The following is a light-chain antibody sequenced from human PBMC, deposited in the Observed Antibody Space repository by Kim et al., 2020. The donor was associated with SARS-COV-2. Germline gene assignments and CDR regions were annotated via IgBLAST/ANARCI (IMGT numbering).Light chain of an antibody. CDR1: QSVSSSY. Sequence: PGERATLSCRASQSVSSSYLAWYQQKPGQAPRLLIYGASSRATGIPDRFSGSGSGTDFTLTISRLEPEDFAVYYCQQYGSSPPITFGGGTKVDIK. CDR3: QQYGSSPPIT. V-gene: IGKV3-20*01. CDR2: GAS. J-gene: IGKJ4*01.